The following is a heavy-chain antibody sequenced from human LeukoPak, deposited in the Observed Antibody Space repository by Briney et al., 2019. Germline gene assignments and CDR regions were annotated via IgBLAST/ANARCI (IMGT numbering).Heavy chain of an antibody. D-gene: IGHD3-16*01. CDR1: GFTFSSYG. J-gene: IGHJ4*02. Sequence: PGGSLRLSCAASGFTFSSYGMHWVRQAPGKGLEWVAVISYDGSNKYYADSVKGRFTISRDNSKNTLYLQMNSLRAEDTAVYYCARGGIGDYFDYWGQGTLVTVSS. CDR2: ISYDGSNK. V-gene: IGHV3-30*03. CDR3: ARGGIGDYFDY.